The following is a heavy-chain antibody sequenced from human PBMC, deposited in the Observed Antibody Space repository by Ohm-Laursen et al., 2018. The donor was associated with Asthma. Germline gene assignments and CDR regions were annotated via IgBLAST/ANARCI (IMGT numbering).Heavy chain of an antibody. J-gene: IGHJ4*02. Sequence: SLRLSCSASGITFGTYAMTWVRQAPGKGLEWVSSISGSGGSTYYADSVKGRFTISRDNSKNTLYLQMNSLRAEDTAVYYCAKDLLAVAGTLIDYWGQGTLVTVSS. CDR3: AKDLLAVAGTLIDY. D-gene: IGHD6-19*01. CDR2: ISGSGGST. CDR1: GITFGTYA. V-gene: IGHV3-23*01.